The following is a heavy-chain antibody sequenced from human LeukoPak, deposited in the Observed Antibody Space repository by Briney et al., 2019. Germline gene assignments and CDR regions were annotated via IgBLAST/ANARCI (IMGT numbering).Heavy chain of an antibody. V-gene: IGHV3-53*05. D-gene: IGHD6-19*01. CDR1: GFTVSSSY. J-gene: IGHJ3*02. CDR3: ARELEQWLVTSNPLDI. CDR2: ISGSGGAT. Sequence: GGSLRLSCAASGFTVSSSYMSWVRQAPGKGLEWVSGISGSGGATYYADSVKGRFTISRDNSKNTLYLQMNSLRAEDTAVYYCARELEQWLVTSNPLDIWGQGTMVTVSS.